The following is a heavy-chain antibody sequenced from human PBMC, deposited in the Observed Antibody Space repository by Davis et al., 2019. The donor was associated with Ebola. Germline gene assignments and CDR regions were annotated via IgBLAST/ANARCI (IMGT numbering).Heavy chain of an antibody. Sequence: PGGSLRLSCAASGFTFSSYAMSWARQAPGKGLEWVSAVNSAGTYTYYADSVKGRFTISRDTSTVYLQMNYLRVEDTAVYYCARVSSWVGGGDSSVPWGQGTLVTVSS. V-gene: IGHV3-23*01. J-gene: IGHJ5*02. CDR2: VNSAGTYT. CDR3: ARVSSWVGGGDSSVP. D-gene: IGHD3-10*01. CDR1: GFTFSSYA.